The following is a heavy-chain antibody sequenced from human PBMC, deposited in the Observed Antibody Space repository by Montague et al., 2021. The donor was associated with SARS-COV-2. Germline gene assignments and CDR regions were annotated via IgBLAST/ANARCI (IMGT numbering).Heavy chain of an antibody. D-gene: IGHD1-26*01. J-gene: IGHJ4*02. Sequence: TLSLTCTVSGGSISSSSYYWGWIRQPPGKGLEWIGYIYYSGSTYYNPSLKSRVTISVDTSKNQFSLKLSSVTAADTAVYYCARDTRIVGATTRLDYWGQGTLVTVSS. V-gene: IGHV4-31*03. CDR3: ARDTRIVGATTRLDY. CDR2: IYYSGST. CDR1: GGSISSSSYY.